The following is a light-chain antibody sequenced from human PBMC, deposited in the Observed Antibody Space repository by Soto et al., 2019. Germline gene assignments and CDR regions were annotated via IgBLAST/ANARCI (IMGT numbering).Light chain of an antibody. CDR3: QHYNRYSEA. CDR2: KAS. V-gene: IGKV1-5*03. J-gene: IGKJ1*01. Sequence: DIQMTQSPSTLSGSVGYRFTITCRASQAIGGWWAWYQQQPVKAPKLPIYKASTSNSGAPSSLSGSGSGTAFTLTTRTLQPDDFETYSCQHYNRYSEAFGQGTKVDIK. CDR1: QAIGGW.